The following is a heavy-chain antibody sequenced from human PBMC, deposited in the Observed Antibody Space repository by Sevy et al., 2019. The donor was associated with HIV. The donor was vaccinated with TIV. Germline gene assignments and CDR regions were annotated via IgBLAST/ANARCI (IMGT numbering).Heavy chain of an antibody. V-gene: IGHV3-21*01. D-gene: IGHD6-13*01. CDR3: AREGRSWPCDMDV. J-gene: IGHJ6*03. Sequence: GGSLRLSCAASGFIFSGYSMNWVRQAPGKGLEWVSYISSSGNFIHYADPLKGRFTISRDNAKNSLYLQMNSLRAEDTAVYYCAREGRSWPCDMDVWGKGTTVTVSS. CDR2: ISSSGNFI. CDR1: GFIFSGYS.